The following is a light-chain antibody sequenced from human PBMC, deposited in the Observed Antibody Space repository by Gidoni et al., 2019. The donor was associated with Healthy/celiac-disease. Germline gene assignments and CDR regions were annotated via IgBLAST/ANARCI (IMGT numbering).Light chain of an antibody. Sequence: QSALTQSRPVSGFPGQSVTISCTGTSSDVGGYNYVSWYQQHPGKAPKLMIYDVSKRPSGVPDRFSGTKSGNTASLTISGLQAEDEADYCCCSYAGSYPYVFGTGTEVTVL. CDR1: SSDVGGYNY. V-gene: IGLV2-11*01. J-gene: IGLJ1*01. CDR3: CSYAGSYPYV. CDR2: DVS.